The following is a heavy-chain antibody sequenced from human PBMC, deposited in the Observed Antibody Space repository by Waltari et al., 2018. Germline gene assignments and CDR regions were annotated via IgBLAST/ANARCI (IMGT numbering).Heavy chain of an antibody. V-gene: IGHV4-39*01. CDR2: IYYSGST. D-gene: IGHD3-22*01. J-gene: IGHJ4*02. CDR3: ARQGRDYDSSGYERFDY. CDR1: GGSISSSSYY. Sequence: QLQLQESGPGLVKPSETLSLTCTVSGGSISSSSYYWGWIRQPPGKGLEWIGSIYYSGSTYYNPSLKSRVTISVDTSKNQFSLKLSSVTAADTAVYYCARQGRDYDSSGYERFDYWGQGTLVTVSS.